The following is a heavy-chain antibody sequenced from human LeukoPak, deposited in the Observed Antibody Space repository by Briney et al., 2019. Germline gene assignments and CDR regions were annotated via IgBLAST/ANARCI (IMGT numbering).Heavy chain of an antibody. V-gene: IGHV4-61*01. CDR1: GGSVSGGSYY. Sequence: SETLSLTCTVSGGSVSGGSYYWSWIRQPPGKGLEWIGYFYYTGSTNNNPSLKSRVTISVDTSKNQFSLRLSSVTAADTAVYYCASGQFLVSNDYWGQGILVTVSS. CDR2: FYYTGST. J-gene: IGHJ4*02. D-gene: IGHD5/OR15-5a*01. CDR3: ASGQFLVSNDY.